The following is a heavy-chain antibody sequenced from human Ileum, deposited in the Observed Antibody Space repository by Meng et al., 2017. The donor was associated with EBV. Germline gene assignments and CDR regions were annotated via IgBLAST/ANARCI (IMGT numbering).Heavy chain of an antibody. Sequence: QSQLQEPGPGLVQLSTTLALSIAAAGAAISSLGWWGCGRQHPPKGPEWFREVFHVGTGNYNPSLKSRLTILTVTSKNQISLGLPSVTAADTAVYYCAARVGGSYSGFDLWGQGTLVTVSS. D-gene: IGHD1-26*01. CDR3: AARVGGSYSGFDL. CDR1: GAAISSLGW. J-gene: IGHJ4*02. V-gene: IGHV4-4*02. CDR2: VFHVGTG.